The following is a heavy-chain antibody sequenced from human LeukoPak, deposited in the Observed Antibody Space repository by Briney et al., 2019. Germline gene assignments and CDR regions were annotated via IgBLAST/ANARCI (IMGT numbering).Heavy chain of an antibody. Sequence: ASETLPLTCTVSGGSISSGDYYWSWIRQPPGKGLEWIVYIYYSGSTYYNPSLKSRVTISVDTSKNQFSLKLSSVTAADTAVYYCARAPRALRYFDWSPGPFDYWGQGTLVTVSS. J-gene: IGHJ4*02. CDR1: GGSISSGDYY. CDR2: IYYSGST. CDR3: ARAPRALRYFDWSPGPFDY. V-gene: IGHV4-30-4*01. D-gene: IGHD3-9*01.